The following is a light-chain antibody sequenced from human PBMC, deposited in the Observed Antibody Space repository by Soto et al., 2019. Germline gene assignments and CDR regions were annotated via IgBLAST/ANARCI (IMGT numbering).Light chain of an antibody. V-gene: IGKV1-39*01. CDR3: QRTYNAPFT. CDR1: DSIDRY. J-gene: IGKJ3*01. CDR2: AAS. Sequence: DIQMTQSPSSLSAFVGDTVTINCRATDSIDRYLNWYQQKPGQAPRVIITAASTLESGVPSRFSGSGSGTDFNLTINNLQPEDFATYYCQRTYNAPFTFGPGTKVSIK.